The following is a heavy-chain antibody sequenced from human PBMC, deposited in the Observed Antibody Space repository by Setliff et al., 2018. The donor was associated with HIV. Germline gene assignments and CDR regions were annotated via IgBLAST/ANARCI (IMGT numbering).Heavy chain of an antibody. CDR3: ARYRSKLDWFAP. J-gene: IGHJ5*02. Sequence: PSETLSLTCTVSGDSITSNDDYWGWIRQPPGKGLEWIGIIHYNGRAYYDPSLKSRVSISVDSSQTHFSLRLRSVTASDSAAYYCARYRSKLDWFAPWGQGALVTVSS. V-gene: IGHV4-39*02. D-gene: IGHD1-26*01. CDR1: GDSITSNDDY. CDR2: IHYNGRA.